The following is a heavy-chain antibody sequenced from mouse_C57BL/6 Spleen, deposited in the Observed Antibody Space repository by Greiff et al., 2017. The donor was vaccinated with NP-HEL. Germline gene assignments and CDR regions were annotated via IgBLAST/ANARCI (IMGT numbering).Heavy chain of an antibody. J-gene: IGHJ2*01. V-gene: IGHV3-6*01. D-gene: IGHD2-12*01. Sequence: EVQLQESGPGLVKPSQSLSLTCSVSGYSITSGYYCNWIRQFPGNKLEWMGYISYDGSNNYNPSLKNRISITRDTSKNQFFLKLNSVTTEDTATYYSARDSYDYWGQGTTLTVSS. CDR1: GYSITSGYY. CDR2: ISYDGSN. CDR3: ARDSYDY.